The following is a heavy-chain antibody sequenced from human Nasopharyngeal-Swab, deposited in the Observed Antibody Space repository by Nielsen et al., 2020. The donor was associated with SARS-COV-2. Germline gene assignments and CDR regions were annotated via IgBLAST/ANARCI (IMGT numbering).Heavy chain of an antibody. CDR1: GGTFSSYA. CDR3: AGMIIANDAFDI. V-gene: IGHV1-2*06. Sequence: ASVKVSCKASGGTFSSYAISWVRQAPGQGLEWMGRINPDTGVTIYAQNFQGRVTMTRDTSIRTAYMELSRLTSGDTAVYYCAGMIIANDAFDIWGQGTMVTVSS. J-gene: IGHJ3*02. D-gene: IGHD3-22*01. CDR2: INPDTGVT.